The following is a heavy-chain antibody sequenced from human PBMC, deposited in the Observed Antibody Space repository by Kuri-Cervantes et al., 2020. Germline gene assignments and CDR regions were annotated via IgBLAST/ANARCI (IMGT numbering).Heavy chain of an antibody. CDR2: ITGSSSTI. V-gene: IGHV3-48*02. J-gene: IGHJ4*02. CDR1: GFTFSSYS. D-gene: IGHD2-15*01. CDR3: ARGYCGGGSCYLFFDY. Sequence: GGSLRLSCAASGFTFSSYSMNWVRQAPGKGLEWVSYITGSSSTIYYADSVKGRFTISRDNAKNSLYLQMNSLRDEDTAVYYCARGYCGGGSCYLFFDYWGQGTLVTVSS.